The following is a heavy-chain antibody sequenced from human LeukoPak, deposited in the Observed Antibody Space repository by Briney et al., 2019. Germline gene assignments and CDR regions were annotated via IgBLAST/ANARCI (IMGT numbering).Heavy chain of an antibody. V-gene: IGHV3-30*18. Sequence: GGSLRLSCAASGFTFSSYGMHWVRQAPGKGLEWVAVISYDGSNKYYADSVKGRFTISRDNSKNTLYLQMNSLRAEDTAVYYCAKDRGYERRRPEDAFDIWGQGTMVTVSS. J-gene: IGHJ3*02. CDR1: GFTFSSYG. D-gene: IGHD5-12*01. CDR3: AKDRGYERRRPEDAFDI. CDR2: ISYDGSNK.